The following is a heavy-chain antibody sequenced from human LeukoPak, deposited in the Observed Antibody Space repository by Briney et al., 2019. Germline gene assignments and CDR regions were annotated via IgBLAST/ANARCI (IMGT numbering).Heavy chain of an antibody. CDR3: ARGPPRGKYYYMDV. J-gene: IGHJ6*03. CDR2: IGTASDT. Sequence: GGSLRLSCAASGFTFSSFDVHWVRQPTGQGLEWVSTIGTASDTYYPGSVEGRFTLSRDNAKNSLYLQMNSLTAGDTAVCYCARGPPRGKYYYMDVWGKGTTVTVSS. D-gene: IGHD1-1*01. CDR1: GFTFSSFD. V-gene: IGHV3-13*01.